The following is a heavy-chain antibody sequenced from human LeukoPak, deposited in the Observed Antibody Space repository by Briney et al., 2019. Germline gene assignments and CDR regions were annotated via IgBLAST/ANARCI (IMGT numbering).Heavy chain of an antibody. D-gene: IGHD3-10*01. V-gene: IGHV3-7*05. CDR3: AVPLWVGEQVRFDP. CDR2: INQDGSEM. CDR1: GFTFSSYW. Sequence: GGSLRLSCAASGFTFSSYWMGWVRQAPGKGLGWVANINQDGSEMYYVHSVKGRFTISRDNAKKSLYLQMSSLRVEDTAVYHCAVPLWVGEQVRFDPWGQGTLVTVPS. J-gene: IGHJ5*02.